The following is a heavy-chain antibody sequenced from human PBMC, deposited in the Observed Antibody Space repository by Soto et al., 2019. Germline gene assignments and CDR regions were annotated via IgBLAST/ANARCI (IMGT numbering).Heavy chain of an antibody. V-gene: IGHV3-74*01. CDR3: VRWPEY. J-gene: IGHJ4*01. Sequence: EVQLVESGGGLVQPGGSLRLSCAASGFTFSRDWMHWVRQAPGKGLVWVSRVNSDGSTINYADSVKGRFTISRDNAKNTLYLQMNSLRVDDTSKYYGVRWPEYWGQGTLVTVSS. CDR1: GFTFSRDW. D-gene: IGHD2-15*01. CDR2: VNSDGSTI.